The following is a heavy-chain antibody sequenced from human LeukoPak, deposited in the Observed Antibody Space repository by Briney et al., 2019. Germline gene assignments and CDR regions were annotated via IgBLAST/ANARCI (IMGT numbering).Heavy chain of an antibody. CDR3: ARHVHGGYYDGMDV. CDR2: IDPDDSDT. V-gene: IGHV5-51*01. D-gene: IGHD3-10*01. Sequence: GESLKISCKGSDYSFTNYWIGWVRQMPGKGLEWMGVIDPDDSDTRYSPSFRGHVTISADKSISTAYLQWSSLKASDTAMYYCARHVHGGYYDGMDVWGQGTPVTVSS. CDR1: DYSFTNYW. J-gene: IGHJ6*02.